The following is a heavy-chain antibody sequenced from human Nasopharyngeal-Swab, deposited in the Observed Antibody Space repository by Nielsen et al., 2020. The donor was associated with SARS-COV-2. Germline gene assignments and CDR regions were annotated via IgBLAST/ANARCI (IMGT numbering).Heavy chain of an antibody. Sequence: GESLKISCEASGFSVSGNTYMSWVRQAPGKGLEWVSAISGSGASTYYADSVKGRFTISRDNSKNTLYLQMNSLRAEDTAVYYCATVVGAPHRPLGVFDIWGQGTMVTVSS. J-gene: IGHJ3*02. CDR3: ATVVGAPHRPLGVFDI. CDR2: ISGSGAST. V-gene: IGHV3-23*01. CDR1: GFSVSGNT. D-gene: IGHD3-10*01.